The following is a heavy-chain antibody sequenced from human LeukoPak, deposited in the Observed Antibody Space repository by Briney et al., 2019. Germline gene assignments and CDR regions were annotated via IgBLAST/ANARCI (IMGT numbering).Heavy chain of an antibody. D-gene: IGHD3/OR15-3a*01. V-gene: IGHV4-39*01. J-gene: IGHJ4*02. CDR2: IYYTGNT. Sequence: SETLSLTCTVSGVSISSSNSYWGWIRQPPGKGLEWIGSIYYTGNTYYNASLKSRVTISIDTSNNQISLRLISWTATDTALYYCARQTGSGLFTLPGGQGTLVTVSS. CDR1: GVSISSSNSY. CDR3: ARQTGSGLFTLP.